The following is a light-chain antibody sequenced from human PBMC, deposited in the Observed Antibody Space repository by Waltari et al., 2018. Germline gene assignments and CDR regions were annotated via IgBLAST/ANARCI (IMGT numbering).Light chain of an antibody. CDR1: PGIINY. V-gene: IGKV1-27*01. CDR3: QKYVNAPAT. Sequence: DIQMTQSPSSLSAYVGDRVPITCRASPGIINYLAWYQQKPGKVPKLLIYAASTLQSGVPSRFSGSGSGTDFTLTISSLQPEDAATYYCQKYVNAPATFGQGTKVEIK. J-gene: IGKJ1*01. CDR2: AAS.